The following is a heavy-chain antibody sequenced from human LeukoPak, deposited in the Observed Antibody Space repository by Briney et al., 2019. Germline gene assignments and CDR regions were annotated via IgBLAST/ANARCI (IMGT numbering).Heavy chain of an antibody. V-gene: IGHV3-21*01. Sequence: GGSLRLSCAASGFTFSSYSMNWVRQAPGKGLEWVSSISSSSSYIYYADSVKGRFTISRDNAKNSLYLQMNSLRAEDTAVYYCARDVNPYYDFWSGSDAFDIWGQGTMVTVSS. D-gene: IGHD3-3*01. CDR1: GFTFSSYS. CDR3: ARDVNPYYDFWSGSDAFDI. J-gene: IGHJ3*02. CDR2: ISSSSSYI.